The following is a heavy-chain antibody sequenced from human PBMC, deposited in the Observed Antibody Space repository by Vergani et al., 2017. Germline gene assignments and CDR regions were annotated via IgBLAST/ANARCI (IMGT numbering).Heavy chain of an antibody. J-gene: IGHJ4*02. CDR1: GYTFSNYY. V-gene: IGHV1-46*03. D-gene: IGHD3-9*01. CDR3: ARGDYGILTGYRY. CDR2: INPSGGHT. Sequence: QVQVVQSGAEVKKSGASVKVSCKTSGYTFSNYYMPWVRQAPGQGLEWMGIINPSGGHTNYAQKFQGRVTMTRDTSTITVYMELSSLRSEDTAIYYCARGDYGILTGYRYWGQGTLVTVSA.